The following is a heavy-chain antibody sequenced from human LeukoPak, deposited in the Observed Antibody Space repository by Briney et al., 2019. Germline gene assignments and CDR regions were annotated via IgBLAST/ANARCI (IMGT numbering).Heavy chain of an antibody. J-gene: IGHJ4*02. CDR3: AKVLNYDYVWGSLDY. D-gene: IGHD3-16*01. CDR1: GFTFDDYA. CDR2: ISWDGGST. V-gene: IGHV3-43D*03. Sequence: PGGSLRLSCAASGFTFDDYAMHWVRQAPGKGLEWVSLISWDGGSTYYADSVKGRFTISRDNSKNSLYLQMNSLRAEDTALYYCAKVLNYDYVWGSLDYWGQGTLVTVSS.